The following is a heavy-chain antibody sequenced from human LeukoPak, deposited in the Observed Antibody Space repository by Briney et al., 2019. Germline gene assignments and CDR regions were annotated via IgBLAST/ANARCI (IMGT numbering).Heavy chain of an antibody. J-gene: IGHJ4*02. CDR2: ISYDGSNK. D-gene: IGHD6-19*01. V-gene: IGHV3-30*18. CDR3: AKDPYSSGWYGGRGY. CDR1: GFTFSSYG. Sequence: GRSLRLSCAASGFTFSSYGMHWVRQAPGKGLEWVAVISYDGSNKYYADSVKGRFTISRDNSKNTLYLQMNSLRAEDTAVYYCAKDPYSSGWYGGRGYWGQGTLVTVSS.